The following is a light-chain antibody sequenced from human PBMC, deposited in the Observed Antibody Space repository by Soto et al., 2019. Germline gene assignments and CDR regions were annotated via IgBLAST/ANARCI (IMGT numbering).Light chain of an antibody. J-gene: IGKJ1*01. V-gene: IGKV3-20*01. CDR1: QSVADSY. CDR2: AAT. CDR3: HHFGSSPET. Sequence: EVGLTQSPGTLSLSPGERATLSCRASQSVADSYLAWYQQKPGRAPRLLVYAATRRATGIPDRFSGSGSGTDFTLTISTLEPDDFAVYYCHHFGSSPETFGQGTKVE.